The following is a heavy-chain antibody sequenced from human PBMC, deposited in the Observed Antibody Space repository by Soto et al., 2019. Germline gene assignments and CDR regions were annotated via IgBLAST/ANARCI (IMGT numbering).Heavy chain of an antibody. CDR2: IYHSGST. J-gene: IGHJ6*02. Sequence: SETLSLTCAVSGGSISSSNWWSWVRQPPGKGLEWIGEIYHSGSTNYNPSLKSRVTISVDKSKNQFSLKLSSVTAADTAVYYCAGGVRQWLVGYYYYGMDVWGQGTTVTVSS. V-gene: IGHV4-4*02. CDR1: GGSISSSNW. D-gene: IGHD6-19*01. CDR3: AGGVRQWLVGYYYYGMDV.